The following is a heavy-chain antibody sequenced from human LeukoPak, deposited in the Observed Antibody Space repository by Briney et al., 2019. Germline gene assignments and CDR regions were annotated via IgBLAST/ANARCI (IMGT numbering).Heavy chain of an antibody. Sequence: PSETLSLTCTVSGGSISSSSYYWGWIRQPPGKGLEWIGSIYYSGSTYYNPSLKSRVTISVDTSTNQFSLKLSSVTAADTAVYYCARVVAARPAWFDPWGQGTLVTVSS. CDR1: GGSISSSSYY. D-gene: IGHD6-6*01. V-gene: IGHV4-39*01. J-gene: IGHJ5*02. CDR2: IYYSGST. CDR3: ARVVAARPAWFDP.